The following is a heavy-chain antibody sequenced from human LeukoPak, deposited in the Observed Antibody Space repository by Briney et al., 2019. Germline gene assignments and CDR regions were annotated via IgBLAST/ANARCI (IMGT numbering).Heavy chain of an antibody. J-gene: IGHJ6*03. CDR1: GGSISSYY. Sequence: SETLSLTCTVSGGSISSYYWSWIRQPPGKGLEWNGYIYYSGSTNYNPSFKSRVTISVDTSKNQFSLKLSSVTAADTAVYYCARDRWAAAGYYYYYMDVWGKGTTVTVSS. D-gene: IGHD6-13*01. CDR2: IYYSGST. CDR3: ARDRWAAAGYYYYYMDV. V-gene: IGHV4-59*01.